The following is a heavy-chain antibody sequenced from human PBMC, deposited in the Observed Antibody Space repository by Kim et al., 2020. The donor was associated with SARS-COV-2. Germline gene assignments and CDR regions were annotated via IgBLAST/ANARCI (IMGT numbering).Heavy chain of an antibody. Sequence: GGSLRLSCAASGFGFGGHWMHWVRQAPGKGLVWVARINGDGSTSGSADSVRGRFIISRDNTKTTQYLQMNSLSAEDTADYYCARGDVAGTDLFDNWGQG. CDR2: INGDGSTS. D-gene: IGHD6-19*01. CDR1: GFGFGGHW. V-gene: IGHV3-74*01. J-gene: IGHJ4*02. CDR3: ARGDVAGTDLFDN.